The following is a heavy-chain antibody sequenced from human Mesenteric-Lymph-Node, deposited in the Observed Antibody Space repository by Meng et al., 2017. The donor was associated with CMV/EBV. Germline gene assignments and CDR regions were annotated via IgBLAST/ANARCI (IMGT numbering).Heavy chain of an antibody. CDR3: ARDLTGYSSSWSVSRLYPLDD. CDR1: GYTFTGYY. CDR2: INPNSGGT. V-gene: IGHV1-2*02. J-gene: IGHJ4*02. Sequence: ASVKVSCKASGYTFTGYYMHWVRQAPGQGLEWMGWINPNSGGTNYAQKFQGRVTMTRDTSISTAYMELSRLRSDDTAVYYCARDLTGYSSSWSVSRLYPLDDWGQGTLVTVSS. D-gene: IGHD6-13*01.